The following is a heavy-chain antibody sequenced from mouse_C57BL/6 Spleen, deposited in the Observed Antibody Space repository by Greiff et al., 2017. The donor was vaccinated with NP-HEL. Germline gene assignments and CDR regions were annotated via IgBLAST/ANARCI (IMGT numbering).Heavy chain of an antibody. Sequence: QVQLQQPGAELVKPGASVKLSCKASGYTFTSYWMHWVKQRPGQGLEWIGMIHPNSGSTNYNEKFKSKATLTVDKSSSTAYMQLSSLTSEDSAVYYCARKNSLVYDGYSLDYWGQGTTLTVSS. J-gene: IGHJ2*01. CDR3: ARKNSLVYDGYSLDY. D-gene: IGHD2-3*01. CDR1: GYTFTSYW. V-gene: IGHV1-64*01. CDR2: IHPNSGST.